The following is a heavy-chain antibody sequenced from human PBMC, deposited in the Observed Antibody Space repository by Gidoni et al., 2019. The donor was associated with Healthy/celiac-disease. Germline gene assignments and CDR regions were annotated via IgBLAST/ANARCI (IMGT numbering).Heavy chain of an antibody. Sequence: QPPLQQWGAGLLKPSETLSLTCAVYGGSFSGYYWSWIRQPPGKGLEWSGEINHSGSTNYNPSLKSRVTIAGETSKKQFSLKLSSVTAAETAVYYCARRAKYYYGMDVWGQGTTVTVSS. J-gene: IGHJ6*02. D-gene: IGHD1-26*01. V-gene: IGHV4-34*01. CDR3: ARRAKYYYGMDV. CDR2: INHSGST. CDR1: GGSFSGYY.